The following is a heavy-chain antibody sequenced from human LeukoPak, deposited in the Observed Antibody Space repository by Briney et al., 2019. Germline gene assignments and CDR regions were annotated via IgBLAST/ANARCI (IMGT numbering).Heavy chain of an antibody. CDR2: IYYSGST. Sequence: SETLSVTCTVSGGSISSSSYYWGWIRQPPGKGLEWIGSIYYSGSTYYNPSLKSRVTISVDTSKNQFSLKLSSVTAADTAVYYCASGPIVVVTYFDYWGQGTLVTVSS. CDR1: GGSISSSSYY. CDR3: ASGPIVVVTYFDY. D-gene: IGHD3-22*01. J-gene: IGHJ4*02. V-gene: IGHV4-39*01.